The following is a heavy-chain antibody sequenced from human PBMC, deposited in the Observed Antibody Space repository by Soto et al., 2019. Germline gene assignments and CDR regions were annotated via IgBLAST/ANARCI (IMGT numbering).Heavy chain of an antibody. D-gene: IGHD1-26*01. Sequence: SETLSLTCTVAGGSISSYYWSWIRQPPGKGLEWIGYIYYSGSTNYNPSLKSRVTISVDTSKNQFSLKLSSVTAADTAVYYCARDHLSGSYPTKIYYYYGMDAWGQGPPVTASS. V-gene: IGHV4-59*01. CDR2: IYYSGST. CDR1: GGSISSYY. CDR3: ARDHLSGSYPTKIYYYYGMDA. J-gene: IGHJ6*02.